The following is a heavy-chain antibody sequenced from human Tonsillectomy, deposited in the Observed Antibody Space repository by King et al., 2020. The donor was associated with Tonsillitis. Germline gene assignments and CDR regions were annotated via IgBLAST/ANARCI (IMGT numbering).Heavy chain of an antibody. V-gene: IGHV1-69*01. CDR2: ITPILGTT. D-gene: IGHD2-21*01. Sequence: VQLVESGAEVKKPGSSVKVSCKASGGSFNSDAISWMRQAPGQGLEWMGGITPILGTTDYAQNFQGRVTITADESTSTAYMELSSLRSDDTAVYYCARAWAGGDVWFDPWGQGTLVTVSS. CDR1: GGSFNSDA. CDR3: ARAWAGGDVWFDP. J-gene: IGHJ5*02.